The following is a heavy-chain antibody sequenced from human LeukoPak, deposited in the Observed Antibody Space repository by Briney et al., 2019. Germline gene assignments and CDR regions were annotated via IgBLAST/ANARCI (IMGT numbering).Heavy chain of an antibody. J-gene: IGHJ6*02. D-gene: IGHD3-9*01. Sequence: SETLSLTCTVSGASISSSSYYWGWIRQPPGKGLEWIGSISYGGSTYYNPSLKSRLTISLDTSKNQFSLRLSSVTAADTAVYYCARDNRYFDPGVYYYNGMDVWGQGTTVTVSS. V-gene: IGHV4-39*07. CDR3: ARDNRYFDPGVYYYNGMDV. CDR1: GASISSSSYY. CDR2: ISYGGST.